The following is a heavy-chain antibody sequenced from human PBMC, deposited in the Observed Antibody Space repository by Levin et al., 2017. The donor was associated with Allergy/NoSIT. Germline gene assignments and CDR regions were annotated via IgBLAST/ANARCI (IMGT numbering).Heavy chain of an antibody. D-gene: IGHD6-6*01. Sequence: SQTLSLTCTVSGGSVSSGSYYWSWIRQPPGKGLEWIGYIYYSGSTNYNPSLKSRVTISVDTSKNQFSLKLSSVTAADTAVYYCAREILKAYSSSYYFDYWGQGTLVTVSS. CDR3: AREILKAYSSSYYFDY. CDR1: GGSVSSGSYY. J-gene: IGHJ4*02. V-gene: IGHV4-61*01. CDR2: IYYSGST.